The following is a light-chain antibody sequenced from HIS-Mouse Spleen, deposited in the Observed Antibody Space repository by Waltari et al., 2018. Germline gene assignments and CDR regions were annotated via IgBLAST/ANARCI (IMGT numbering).Light chain of an antibody. J-gene: IGKJ4*01. Sequence: DIQLTQSPSFLSASVGDRVTITCRASQGISSYLAWYQQKPGKAPKLLIYAASTLQSGGPSRFSGSGSVTEFTLTISSLQPEDFATYYCQQLNSYPQETFGGGTKVEIK. CDR2: AAS. CDR3: QQLNSYPQET. CDR1: QGISSY. V-gene: IGKV1-9*01.